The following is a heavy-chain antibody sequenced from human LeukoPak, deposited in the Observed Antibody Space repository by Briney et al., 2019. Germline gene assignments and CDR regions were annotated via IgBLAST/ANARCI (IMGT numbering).Heavy chain of an antibody. J-gene: IGHJ4*02. D-gene: IGHD3-3*01. CDR2: INWNGGST. CDR1: GFTFDDYG. CDR3: ARDSTAFGVVHSSDY. Sequence: GGSLRLSCAASGFTFDDYGMSWVRQAPGKGLEWVSGINWNGGSTGYADSVKGRFTISRDNAKNSLYLQMNSLRAEDTGLYYCARDSTAFGVVHSSDYWGQGTLVTVSS. V-gene: IGHV3-20*04.